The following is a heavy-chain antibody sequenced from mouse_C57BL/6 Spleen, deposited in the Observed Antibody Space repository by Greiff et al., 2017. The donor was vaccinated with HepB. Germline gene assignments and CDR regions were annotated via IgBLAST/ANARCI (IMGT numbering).Heavy chain of an antibody. D-gene: IGHD1-1*01. J-gene: IGHJ2*01. V-gene: IGHV1-82*01. CDR3: ARSTTVVATPFDY. Sequence: VQGVESGPELVKPGASVKISCKASGYAFSSSWMNWVKQRPGKGLEWIGRIYPGDGDTNYNGKFKGKATLTADKSSSTAYMQLSSLTSEDSAVYFCARSTTVVATPFDYWGQGTTLTVSS. CDR1: GYAFSSSW. CDR2: IYPGDGDT.